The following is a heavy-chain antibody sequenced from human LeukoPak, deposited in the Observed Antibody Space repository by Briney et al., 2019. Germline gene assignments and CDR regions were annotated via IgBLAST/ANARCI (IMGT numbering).Heavy chain of an antibody. CDR3: ARRRYYDSTGYLE. Sequence: SETLSLTCTISGGFISSSSYYWGWIRQPPGKGLEWVGDIYYSGSTYYNPAPKSRVSMSIDTSKNQFSLELRSVAAADTALYYCARRRYYDSTGYLEWGQGTLVTVTS. CDR1: GGFISSSSYY. CDR2: IYYSGST. V-gene: IGHV4-39*01. D-gene: IGHD3-22*01. J-gene: IGHJ1*01.